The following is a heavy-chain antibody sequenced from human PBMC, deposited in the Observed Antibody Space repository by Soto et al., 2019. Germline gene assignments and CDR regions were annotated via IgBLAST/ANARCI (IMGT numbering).Heavy chain of an antibody. CDR2: INAGNCNT. V-gene: IGHV1-3*01. CDR3: ARALGVGAASDY. CDR1: GYTFTSYA. D-gene: IGHD1-26*01. Sequence: QVQLVQSGAEVKKPGASVKVSCKASGYTFTSYAMHWVRQAPGQRLEGMGWINAGNCNTKYSQKFQGRVTITRATSASTAYMELSRLRSEDTAVYYCARALGVGAASDYWGQGTLVKVSS. J-gene: IGHJ4*02.